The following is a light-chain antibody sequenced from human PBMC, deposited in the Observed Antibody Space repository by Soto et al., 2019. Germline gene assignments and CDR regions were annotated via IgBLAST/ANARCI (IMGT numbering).Light chain of an antibody. V-gene: IGKV3-20*01. J-gene: IGKJ5*01. Sequence: EIVLTQSPGTLSLSPGERATVSCRASQSFSSTYLAWYQQKPGQAPRLLIYGASSRATGIPDRFSGGGSGTDFSLTISRLDPEDFAVYYCQQYSSSPITFGQGTRLEIK. CDR2: GAS. CDR3: QQYSSSPIT. CDR1: QSFSSTY.